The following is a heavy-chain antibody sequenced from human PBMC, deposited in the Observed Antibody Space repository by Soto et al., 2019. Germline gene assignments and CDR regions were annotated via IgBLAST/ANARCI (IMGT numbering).Heavy chain of an antibody. J-gene: IGHJ5*02. D-gene: IGHD3-10*01. CDR3: ARDKMDYYGSGSYLRFDP. Sequence: EVQLVESGGGLVQPGGSLRLSCAASGFTFSSYDMNWVRQAPGKGLEWVSYISSSGSTIYYADSVKGRFTISRDNAKNTLYLQMNSLRAEDTAAYYCARDKMDYYGSGSYLRFDPWGQGTLVTVSS. CDR1: GFTFSSYD. CDR2: ISSSGSTI. V-gene: IGHV3-48*03.